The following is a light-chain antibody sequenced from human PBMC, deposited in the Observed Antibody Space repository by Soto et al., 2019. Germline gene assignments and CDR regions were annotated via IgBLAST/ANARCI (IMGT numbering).Light chain of an antibody. J-gene: IGKJ3*01. Sequence: DIQMTQSPSSLSASVGDRVTITCRASQGISSYLAWYQQKPGKVPKLLIYGASTLHSGVPSRFSGSGSGTDFTLTISSLQPEDVATYYCQRDNSVPNTFGAGTKVDIK. V-gene: IGKV1-27*01. CDR3: QRDNSVPNT. CDR2: GAS. CDR1: QGISSY.